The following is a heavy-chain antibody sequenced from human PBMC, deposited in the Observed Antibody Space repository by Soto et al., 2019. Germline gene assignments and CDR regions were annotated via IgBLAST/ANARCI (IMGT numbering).Heavy chain of an antibody. V-gene: IGHV1-18*01. J-gene: IGHJ4*02. D-gene: IGHD3-3*01. CDR2: ISAYNGNT. Sequence: GASVKVSCKASGYTFTSYGISWVRQAPGQGLEWMGWISAYNGNTNYAQKLQGRVTMTTDTSTSTAYMELRSLRSDDTAVYYCARDHLSSYYDFWGGYYFDYWGQGTLVTVSS. CDR3: ARDHLSSYYDFWGGYYFDY. CDR1: GYTFTSYG.